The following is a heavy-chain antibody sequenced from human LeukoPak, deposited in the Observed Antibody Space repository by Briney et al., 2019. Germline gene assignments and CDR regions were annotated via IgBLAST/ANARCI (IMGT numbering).Heavy chain of an antibody. CDR3: ARAYCGADCYDLGDDAFDM. D-gene: IGHD2-21*01. Sequence: GGSLRLSCEASGFTFSDYYMSWIRQAPGKGLEWVSYISSTGVTIHYADSVEGRFTTSRDNAKNSLYLQTNSLRDEDTAVYYCARAYCGADCYDLGDDAFDMWGQGTMVIVSS. CDR1: GFTFSDYY. CDR2: ISSTGVTI. J-gene: IGHJ3*02. V-gene: IGHV3-11*04.